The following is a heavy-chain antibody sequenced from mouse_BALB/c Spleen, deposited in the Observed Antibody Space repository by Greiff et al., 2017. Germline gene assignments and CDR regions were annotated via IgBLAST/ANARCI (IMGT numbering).Heavy chain of an antibody. CDR2: INPYNDGT. CDR3: ARDGSSSWFAY. Sequence: VQLKQSGPELVKPGASVKMSCKASGYTFTSYVMHWVKQKPGQGLEWIGYINPYNDGTKYNEKFKGKATLTSDKSSSTAYMELSSLTSEDSAVYYCARDGSSSWFAYWGQGTLVTVSA. V-gene: IGHV1-14*01. D-gene: IGHD1-1*01. J-gene: IGHJ3*01. CDR1: GYTFTSYV.